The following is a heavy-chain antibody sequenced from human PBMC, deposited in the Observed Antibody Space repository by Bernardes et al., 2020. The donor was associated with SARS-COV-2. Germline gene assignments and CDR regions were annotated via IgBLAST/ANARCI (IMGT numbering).Heavy chain of an antibody. Sequence: GGSLRLSCAASGFTFDDYTMHWVRQAPGKGLEWVSLISWDGGSTYYADSVKGRFTISRDNSKNSLYLQMNSLRTEDTALYYCAKDIRARYYDFWSGYYAPVLYGMDVWGQGTTVTVSS. J-gene: IGHJ6*02. CDR1: GFTFDDYT. V-gene: IGHV3-43*01. CDR2: ISWDGGST. D-gene: IGHD3-3*01. CDR3: AKDIRARYYDFWSGYYAPVLYGMDV.